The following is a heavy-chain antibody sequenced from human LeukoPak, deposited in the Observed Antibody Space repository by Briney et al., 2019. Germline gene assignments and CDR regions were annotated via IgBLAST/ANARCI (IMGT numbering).Heavy chain of an antibody. CDR3: AKDHAPFTSLDYMDV. J-gene: IGHJ6*03. D-gene: IGHD3-16*01. CDR1: GFTFSSYG. V-gene: IGHV3-30*02. Sequence: GGSLRLSCAASGFTFSSYGMHWVRQAPGKGLEWVAFIRYDGSNKYHADSVKGRFTISRDNSKNTLYLQMNSLRAEDTAVYYCAKDHAPFTSLDYMDVWGKGTTVTISS. CDR2: IRYDGSNK.